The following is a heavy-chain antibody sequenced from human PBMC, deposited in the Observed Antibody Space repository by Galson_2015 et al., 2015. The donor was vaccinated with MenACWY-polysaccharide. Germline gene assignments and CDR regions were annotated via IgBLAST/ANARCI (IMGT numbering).Heavy chain of an antibody. Sequence: SLRLSCAASGFTFSNYAVSWVRQAPGKGLEWVSTIGGSGSNTHYADSVKGRFTISRDNSKNTLPLQMNSLRAEDTAVYYCARVRYSTGKYQFDYWGQGTLVAVSS. J-gene: IGHJ4*02. D-gene: IGHD2-2*01. CDR2: IGGSGSNT. CDR3: ARVRYSTGKYQFDY. CDR1: GFTFSNYA. V-gene: IGHV3-23*01.